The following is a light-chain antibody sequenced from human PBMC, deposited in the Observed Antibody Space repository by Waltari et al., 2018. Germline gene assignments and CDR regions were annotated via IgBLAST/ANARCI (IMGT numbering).Light chain of an antibody. CDR2: ATS. Sequence: QMTQSSSAMSASVGARVIITCRVSQDISNYLAWFQHKPGKDPKRLIYATSSLQSGVPSMFSVSGSGTEFTLTISSLQPEDFATYYCLQHNSYPYTFGQGTKLEIK. CDR1: QDISNY. V-gene: IGKV1-17*03. J-gene: IGKJ2*01. CDR3: LQHNSYPYT.